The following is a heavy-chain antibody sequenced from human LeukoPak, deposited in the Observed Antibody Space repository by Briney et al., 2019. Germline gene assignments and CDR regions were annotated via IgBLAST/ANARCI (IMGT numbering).Heavy chain of an antibody. V-gene: IGHV4-59*01. Sequence: PSETLSLTCTVSGGSISSYYWSWIRQPPGKGLEWIGYIYYSGSTNYNPSLKSRVTISVDTSKNQFPLKLSSVTAADTAVYYCARSSYCGGDCTYNPYWGQGTLVTVSS. CDR3: ARSSYCGGDCTYNPY. D-gene: IGHD2-21*01. CDR1: GGSISSYY. CDR2: IYYSGST. J-gene: IGHJ4*02.